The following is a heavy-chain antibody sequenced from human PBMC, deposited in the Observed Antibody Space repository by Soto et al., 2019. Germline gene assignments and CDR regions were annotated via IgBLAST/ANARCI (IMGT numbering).Heavy chain of an antibody. J-gene: IGHJ6*02. D-gene: IGHD2-15*01. CDR3: AREGCSGGSCYAYYYYYYGMDV. Sequence: QVQLVQSGAEVKKPGASVKVSCKASGYTFTSYGISWVRQAPGQGLEWMGWISAYNGNTNYAQKLQGRVTMTTDTSTSTAYMELRSLRSDDTAVYYCAREGCSGGSCYAYYYYYYGMDVWGQGTTGTVSS. CDR1: GYTFTSYG. V-gene: IGHV1-18*01. CDR2: ISAYNGNT.